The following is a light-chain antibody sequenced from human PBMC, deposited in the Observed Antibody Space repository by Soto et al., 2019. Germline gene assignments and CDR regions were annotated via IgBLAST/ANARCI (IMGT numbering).Light chain of an antibody. J-gene: IGLJ1*01. CDR3: CSYAGAGTYV. CDR2: EGT. Sequence: QSALTQPASVSGSPGQSITISCTGTSSDAGSYNLVSWYQQHPGKAPKLMIYEGTKRPSGVSNRFSGSKPGNTASLTIYGLQAEDGADYFCCSYAGAGTYVFGTGTKVTVL. CDR1: SSDAGSYNL. V-gene: IGLV2-23*01.